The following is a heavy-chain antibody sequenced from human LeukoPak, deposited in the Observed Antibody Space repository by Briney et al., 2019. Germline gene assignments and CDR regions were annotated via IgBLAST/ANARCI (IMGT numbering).Heavy chain of an antibody. Sequence: SETLSLTCAVYGGSFSGYYWSWIRQPPGKGLEWIGEINHSGSTNYNPSLKSRVTISVGTSKNQFSLKLSSVTAADTAVYYCARGPRGWFDPWGQGTLVTVSS. CDR1: GGSFSGYY. CDR3: ARGPRGWFDP. D-gene: IGHD3-10*01. CDR2: INHSGST. V-gene: IGHV4-34*01. J-gene: IGHJ5*02.